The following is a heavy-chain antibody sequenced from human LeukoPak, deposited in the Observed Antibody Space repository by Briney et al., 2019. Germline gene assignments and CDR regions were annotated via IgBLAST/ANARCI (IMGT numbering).Heavy chain of an antibody. V-gene: IGHV3-23*01. CDR3: AKGGRFLEWLLYDAFDI. CDR2: ISGSGGST. D-gene: IGHD3-3*01. J-gene: IGHJ3*02. CDR1: GFTFSSYA. Sequence: GGSLRLSCAVSGFTFSSYAMSWVRQAPGKGLEWVSAISGSGGSTYYADSVKGRFTISRDNSKNTLYLQMNSLRAEDTAVYYCAKGGRFLEWLLYDAFDIWGQGTMVTVSS.